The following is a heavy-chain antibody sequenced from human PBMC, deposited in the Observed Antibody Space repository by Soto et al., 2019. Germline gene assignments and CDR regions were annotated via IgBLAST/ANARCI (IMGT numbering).Heavy chain of an antibody. CDR2: ISYDGSNK. D-gene: IGHD5-12*01. CDR1: GFTFSSYG. J-gene: IGHJ4*02. CDR3: AKGKRWLKFYFDY. V-gene: IGHV3-30*18. Sequence: QVQLVESGGGVVQPGRSLRLSCAASGFTFSSYGMHWVRQAPGKGLEWVAVISYDGSNKYYADSVKGRFTIPRDNSKNTLYLQMKSLRAEDTDVYYCAKGKRWLKFYFDYWGQGTLVTVSS.